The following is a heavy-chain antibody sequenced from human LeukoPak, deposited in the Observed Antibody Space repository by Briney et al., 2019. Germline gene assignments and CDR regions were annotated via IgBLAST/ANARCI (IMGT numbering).Heavy chain of an antibody. D-gene: IGHD3-10*01. CDR2: ISSSSSTI. V-gene: IGHV3-48*01. Sequence: GGSLRLSCAASGFTFSSYSMNWVRQAPGKGLEWVSYISSSSSTIYYADSVKGRFTISRDNAKNSLYLQMNSLRAEDTAVYYCARAEHEAMVRGVIHYIWGQGTMVTVSS. J-gene: IGHJ3*02. CDR3: ARAEHEAMVRGVIHYI. CDR1: GFTFSSYS.